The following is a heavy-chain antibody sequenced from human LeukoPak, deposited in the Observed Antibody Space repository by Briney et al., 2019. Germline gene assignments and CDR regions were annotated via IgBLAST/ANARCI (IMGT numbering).Heavy chain of an antibody. V-gene: IGHV3-23*01. CDR2: ISGSGGST. J-gene: IGHJ4*02. CDR1: GFTFSSYA. Sequence: PGGSLRLSCAASGFTFSSYAMSWVRQAPGKGLEWVSAISGSGGSTYYADSVKGRFTISRDNSKNTLYLQMNSLRAEDTVVYYCAKDGRAVAGKGGYFDYWGQGTLVTVSS. CDR3: AKDGRAVAGKGGYFDY. D-gene: IGHD6-19*01.